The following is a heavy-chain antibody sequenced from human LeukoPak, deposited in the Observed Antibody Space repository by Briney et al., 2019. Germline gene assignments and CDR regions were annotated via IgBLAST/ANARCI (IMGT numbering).Heavy chain of an antibody. Sequence: SETLSLTCTVSSGSITGYYWSWIRQPPGEGPEWIGYIYYTGSANYNPSLKSRVTMSLDTSKNHFSLQLSSVTAADTAVYYCARVRNSYGERDFDYWGQGILVTVSS. CDR1: SGSITGYY. CDR2: IYYTGSA. CDR3: ARVRNSYGERDFDY. V-gene: IGHV4-59*01. D-gene: IGHD5-18*01. J-gene: IGHJ4*02.